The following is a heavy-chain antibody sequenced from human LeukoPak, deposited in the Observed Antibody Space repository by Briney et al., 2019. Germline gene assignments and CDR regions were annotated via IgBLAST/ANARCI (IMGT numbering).Heavy chain of an antibody. V-gene: IGHV4-39*01. CDR2: IFYSGTT. CDR1: GASLARSIYY. Sequence: PSETLSLTCSVFGASLARSIYYWGWIRQPPGKGLEWLGSIFYSGTTYYNPSLKSRVTISVDTSKNQFSLNLTSVTAADTAVYYCARPLRSGWSGWDYWGQGTLVTVSS. J-gene: IGHJ4*02. CDR3: ARPLRSGWSGWDY. D-gene: IGHD6-19*01.